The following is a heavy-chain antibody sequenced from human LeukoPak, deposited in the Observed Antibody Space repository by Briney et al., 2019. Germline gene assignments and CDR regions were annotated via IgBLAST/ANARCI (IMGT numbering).Heavy chain of an antibody. D-gene: IGHD4-23*01. Sequence: SETLSLTCTVSGGSISSYYWSWIRQPPGKGLEWIGYIYYSGSTNYNPSLKSRVTISVDTSKNQFSLKLSSVTAADTAVYYCARDTEVAWYYFDYWGQGTLATVSS. CDR1: GGSISSYY. J-gene: IGHJ4*02. CDR3: ARDTEVAWYYFDY. V-gene: IGHV4-59*01. CDR2: IYYSGST.